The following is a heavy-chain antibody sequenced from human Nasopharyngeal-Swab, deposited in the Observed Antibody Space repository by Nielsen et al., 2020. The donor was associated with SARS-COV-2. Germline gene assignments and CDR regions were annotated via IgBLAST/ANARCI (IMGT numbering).Heavy chain of an antibody. CDR1: GFTFSSYW. CDR2: IKQDGSEK. J-gene: IGHJ5*02. Sequence: GESLKISCAASGFTFSSYWMSWVRQAPGKGLEWVANIKQDGSEKYYVDSVKGRFTISRDNAKNSLYLQMNSLRAEDTAVYYCARGYCTGGVCYSRSGWFDPWGQGTLVTVSS. V-gene: IGHV3-7*01. CDR3: ARGYCTGGVCYSRSGWFDP. D-gene: IGHD2-8*02.